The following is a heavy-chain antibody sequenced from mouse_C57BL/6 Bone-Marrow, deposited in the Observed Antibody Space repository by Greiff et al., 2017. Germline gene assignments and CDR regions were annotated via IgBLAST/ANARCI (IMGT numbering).Heavy chain of an antibody. J-gene: IGHJ3*01. V-gene: IGHV1-55*01. Sequence: QVQLQQPGAELVKPGASVKMSCKASGYTFTSYWITWVKQRPGQGLEWIGDIYPGSGSTNYNEKFKSKATLTVDTSSSTAYMQLSSLTSEDSAVYYCARWIYYDGFGLAYWGQGTLVTVSA. CDR2: IYPGSGST. D-gene: IGHD2-4*01. CDR1: GYTFTSYW. CDR3: ARWIYYDGFGLAY.